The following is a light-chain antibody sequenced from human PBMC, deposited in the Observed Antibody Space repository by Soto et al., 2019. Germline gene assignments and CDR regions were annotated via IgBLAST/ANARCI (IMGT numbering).Light chain of an antibody. V-gene: IGKV1D-12*01. CDR1: QNSTSW. CDR2: AAS. Sequence: DIEMTQSPSSVSASVGDRVTITCRASQNSTSWLAWYQQKLGKAPKLLISAASSLESGVPARFSGSGSGTDFTLTISSLQPEDFATYYCQQANRFPLTFGGGTKVEIK. CDR3: QQANRFPLT. J-gene: IGKJ4*01.